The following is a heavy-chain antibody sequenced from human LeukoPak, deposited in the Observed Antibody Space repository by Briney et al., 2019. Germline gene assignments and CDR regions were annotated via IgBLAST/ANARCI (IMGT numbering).Heavy chain of an antibody. CDR2: INSDGSST. CDR3: ARVLLPLYGMDV. D-gene: IGHD3-22*01. J-gene: IGHJ6*02. V-gene: IGHV3-74*01. CDR1: GFTFSIYW. Sequence: PGGSLRLSCAASGFTFSIYWMHWVRQAPGKGLVWVSRINSDGSSTNYADSVKGRFTISRDNSKNTLYLQMNSLRAEDTAVYYCARVLLPLYGMDVWGQGTTVTVSS.